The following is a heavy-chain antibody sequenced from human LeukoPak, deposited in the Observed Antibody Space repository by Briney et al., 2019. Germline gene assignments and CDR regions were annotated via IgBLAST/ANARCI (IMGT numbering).Heavy chain of an antibody. CDR2: INPNSGGT. J-gene: IGHJ6*03. D-gene: IGHD4-11*01. CDR1: GYTFTGYY. CDR3: ARDKTQSPLDYYYYMDV. Sequence: ASVKVSCKASGYTFTGYYMHWVRQAPGQGLEWMGWINPNSGGTNYAQKFQGRVTMTRDTSISTAYMELSRLRSDDTAVYYCARDKTQSPLDYYYYMDVWGKGTTVTVSS. V-gene: IGHV1-2*02.